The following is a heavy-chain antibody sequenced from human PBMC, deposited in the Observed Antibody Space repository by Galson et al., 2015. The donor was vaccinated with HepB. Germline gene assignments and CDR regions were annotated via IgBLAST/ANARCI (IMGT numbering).Heavy chain of an antibody. J-gene: IGHJ4*02. CDR3: ARVADSHYGDHTHFDS. D-gene: IGHD4-17*01. V-gene: IGHV3-11*06. Sequence: SLRLSCAASGFTFRDYYMSWIRQTPGKTLEWLSYISSSSGTYTNYADSVKGRLTISRDNAENSLYLQMSSLRVEDTAVYYCARVADSHYGDHTHFDSWGQGTLVTVSS. CDR1: GFTFRDYY. CDR2: ISSSSGTYT.